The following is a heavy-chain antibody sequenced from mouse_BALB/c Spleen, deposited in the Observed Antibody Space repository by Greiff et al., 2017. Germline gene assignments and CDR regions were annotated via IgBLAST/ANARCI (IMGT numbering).Heavy chain of an antibody. Sequence: EVKLVESGGGLVQPGGSLRLSCATSGFTFTDYYMSWVRQPPGKALEWLGFIRNKANGYTTEYSASVKGRFTISRDTSQSILYLQMNTLRAEDSATYYCARDQLGRFAYWGQGTLVTVSA. J-gene: IGHJ3*01. CDR3: ARDQLGRFAY. D-gene: IGHD4-1*02. V-gene: IGHV7-3*02. CDR1: GFTFTDYY. CDR2: IRNKANGYTT.